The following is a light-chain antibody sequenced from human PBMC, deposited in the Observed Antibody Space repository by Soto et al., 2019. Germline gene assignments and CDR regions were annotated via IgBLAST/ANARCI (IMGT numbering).Light chain of an antibody. CDR3: QHRGNWPLT. V-gene: IGKV3-11*01. J-gene: IGKJ4*01. Sequence: EIVMTQSPATLSVSPGERATLSCRASQSVSSNLAWYQQKPGQAPRLLIYGASNRATGIPARFSGSGSGTDFSLTISSLEPEDFAVYYCQHRGNWPLTFGGGTKVE. CDR1: QSVSSN. CDR2: GAS.